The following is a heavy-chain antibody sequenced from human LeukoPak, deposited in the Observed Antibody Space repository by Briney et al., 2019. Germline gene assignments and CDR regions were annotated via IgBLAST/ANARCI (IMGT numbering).Heavy chain of an antibody. J-gene: IGHJ6*03. CDR2: IIPIFGTA. Sequence: HWASVKVSCKASGGTFSSYAISWVRQAPGQGLEWMGGIIPIFGTANYAQKFQGRVTITTDESTSTAYMELSSLRSEDTAVYYCATYLRGRRDGHNPYYYYMDVWGKGTTVTVSS. CDR1: GGTFSSYA. D-gene: IGHD5-24*01. CDR3: ATYLRGRRDGHNPYYYYMDV. V-gene: IGHV1-69*05.